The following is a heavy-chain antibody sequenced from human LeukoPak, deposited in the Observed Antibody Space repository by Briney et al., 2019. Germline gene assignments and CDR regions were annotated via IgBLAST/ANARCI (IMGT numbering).Heavy chain of an antibody. CDR3: ARDSHIVVVPDDVQGWFDP. J-gene: IGHJ5*02. D-gene: IGHD2-2*01. Sequence: SGGSLRYSCAASGFTFSSYSLNGGRQAPGKGLEWVSSISSSSSYIYYADSVKGGYTISRDNAKNSLYLQMNSLRAEDTAVYYCARDSHIVVVPDDVQGWFDPWGQGPLVCVSS. CDR2: ISSSSSYI. V-gene: IGHV3-21*01. CDR1: GFTFSSYS.